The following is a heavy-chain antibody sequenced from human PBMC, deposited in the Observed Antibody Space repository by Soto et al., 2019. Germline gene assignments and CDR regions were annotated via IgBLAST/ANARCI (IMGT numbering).Heavy chain of an antibody. Sequence: QVQLQQWGAGLLKPSETLSLTCAVYDESFSNYYCSWTRQTPGKGLEWIGEIHPSGTTYYNPSLRSRVTLSLDTPKTQVSPKLTSVCAADTAIYYCARGLVQKTGRLSWGQGTLVTVS. J-gene: IGHJ1*01. D-gene: IGHD3-10*02. V-gene: IGHV4-34*02. CDR3: ARGLVQKTGRLS. CDR1: DESFSNYY. CDR2: IHPSGTT.